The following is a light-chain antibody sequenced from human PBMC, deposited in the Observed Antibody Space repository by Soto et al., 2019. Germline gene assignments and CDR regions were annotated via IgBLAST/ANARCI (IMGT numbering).Light chain of an antibody. CDR2: DVS. J-gene: IGLJ2*01. Sequence: QSALTQPASVSGSPGQSITISCTGTSSDVGGYNYVSWYQQHPGKAPKLMIYDVSNRPSGVSNRFSGAKSGNTASLTISGLQAEDEADYYCSSYTSSSTIGPLFGGGTKLTVL. V-gene: IGLV2-14*01. CDR1: SSDVGGYNY. CDR3: SSYTSSSTIGPL.